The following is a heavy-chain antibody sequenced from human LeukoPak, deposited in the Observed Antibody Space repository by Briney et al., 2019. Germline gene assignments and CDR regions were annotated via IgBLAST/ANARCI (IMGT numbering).Heavy chain of an antibody. J-gene: IGHJ5*02. CDR2: INPSGGST. Sequence: GASVKVSCKASGYTFTSYYMHWVRQAPGQGLEWMGIINPSGGSTSYAQKFQGRVTMTRDTSTSTVYMELSSLRSEDTAVYYCARARRGGSDQLLSPSGRSGYYPWGQGTLVTVPS. CDR3: ARARRGGSDQLLSPSGRSGYYP. V-gene: IGHV1-46*01. D-gene: IGHD3-3*01. CDR1: GYTFTSYY.